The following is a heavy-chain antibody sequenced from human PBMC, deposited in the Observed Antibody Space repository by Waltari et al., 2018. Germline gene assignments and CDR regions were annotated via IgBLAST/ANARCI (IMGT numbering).Heavy chain of an antibody. D-gene: IGHD4-17*01. V-gene: IGHV3-30*02. CDR3: AKGNDYGDYVDY. CDR1: GFTFSSYG. J-gene: IGHJ4*02. Sequence: QVQLVESGGGVVQPGGSLRLSCAASGFTFSSYGMHWVRQAPGKGLEWVAFIRYDGSNKYYADSVKGRFTISRDNSKNTLYLQMNSLRAEDTAVYYCAKGNDYGDYVDYWGQGTLVTVSS. CDR2: IRYDGSNK.